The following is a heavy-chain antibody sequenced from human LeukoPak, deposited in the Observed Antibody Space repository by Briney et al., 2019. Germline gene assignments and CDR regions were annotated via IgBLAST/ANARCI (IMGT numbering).Heavy chain of an antibody. CDR1: GCTFSSYE. CDR2: ISSGGSTV. Sequence: PGGSQTLSCTLSGCTFSSYEINWVRQAAGKGLEWVSYISSGGSTVYYADSVKGRFTISRDNAKNSLYLQMSSLRAEDTAVYYCARAFYGYLDYWGQGTLVTVSS. D-gene: IGHD4-17*01. CDR3: ARAFYGYLDY. J-gene: IGHJ4*02. V-gene: IGHV3-48*03.